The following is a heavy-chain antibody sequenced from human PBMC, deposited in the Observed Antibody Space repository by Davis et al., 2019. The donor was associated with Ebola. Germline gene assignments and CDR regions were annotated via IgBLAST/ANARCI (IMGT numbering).Heavy chain of an antibody. D-gene: IGHD3-22*01. V-gene: IGHV3-7*01. Sequence: GESLKISCAASGFTFSSYWMSWVRQAPGKGLEWVANIKQDGSEKYYVDSVKGRFTISRDNAKNSLYLQMNSLRDEDTAVYYCAREGAYYYDSSGYYSAFDYWGQGTLVTVSS. CDR3: AREGAYYYDSSGYYSAFDY. CDR2: IKQDGSEK. J-gene: IGHJ4*02. CDR1: GFTFSSYW.